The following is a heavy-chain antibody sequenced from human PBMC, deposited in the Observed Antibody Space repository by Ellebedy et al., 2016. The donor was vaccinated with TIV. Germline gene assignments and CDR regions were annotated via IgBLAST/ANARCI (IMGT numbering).Heavy chain of an antibody. CDR3: ASRPNGDFHFLDY. V-gene: IGHV3-11*04. CDR1: GFTFSGYY. D-gene: IGHD4-17*01. J-gene: IGHJ4*02. CDR2: ISYSGDLM. Sequence: GESLKISCAASGFTFSGYYMSWFRQAPGKGPEWVSYISYSGDLMYYADSVKGRFTTSRDNAKNSLSLQMNSLRAEDTAVYYCASRPNGDFHFLDYWGQGTLVTVSS.